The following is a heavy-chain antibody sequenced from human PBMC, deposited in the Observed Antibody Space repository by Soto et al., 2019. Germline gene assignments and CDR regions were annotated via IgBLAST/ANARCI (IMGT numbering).Heavy chain of an antibody. V-gene: IGHV3-74*01. CDR2: ISTDGSIT. CDR3: ARDTNGLHY. D-gene: IGHD2-8*01. CDR1: GLIFSNYK. Sequence: EAQLVESGGGLVQPGGSLRLSCAASGLIFSNYKMHWVRQAPGKGLVWVSRISTDGSITDYADSVQGRFTVSRDNAKNTLYLQMNSRRVDDTAVYYCARDTNGLHYWGQGTLVTVSS. J-gene: IGHJ4*02.